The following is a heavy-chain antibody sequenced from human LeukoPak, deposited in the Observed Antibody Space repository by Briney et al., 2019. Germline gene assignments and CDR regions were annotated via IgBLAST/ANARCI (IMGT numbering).Heavy chain of an antibody. CDR1: GGSISYYY. D-gene: IGHD6-19*01. J-gene: IGHJ4*02. CDR2: IYISGST. V-gene: IGHV4-4*07. CDR3: ARESPTYSSGWYKDF. Sequence: KPSETLSLTCTVSGGSISYYYWSWIRQPAGGGLEWIGSIYISGSTNYNPSLKSRVTISIDKSNNQFFLKLNSVTAADTAVYYCARESPTYSSGWYKDFWGQGTLVTVSS.